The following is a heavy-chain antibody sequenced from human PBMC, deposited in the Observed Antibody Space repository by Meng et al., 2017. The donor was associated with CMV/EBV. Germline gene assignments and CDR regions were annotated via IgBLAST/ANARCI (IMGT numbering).Heavy chain of an antibody. Sequence: VQLQESGPGLLKPSETLSLTCTVSGGSISSYYWSWIRQPAGKGLEWIGRIYTSGSTNYNPSLKSQVTMSVDTSKNQFSLKLSSVTAADTAVYYCARHGDTAMVVGIDYWGQGTLVTVSS. CDR3: ARHGDTAMVVGIDY. CDR2: IYTSGST. D-gene: IGHD5-18*01. CDR1: GGSISSYY. J-gene: IGHJ4*02. V-gene: IGHV4-4*07.